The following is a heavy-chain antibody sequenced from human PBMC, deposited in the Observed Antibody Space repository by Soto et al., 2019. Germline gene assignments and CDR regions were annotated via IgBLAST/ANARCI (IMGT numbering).Heavy chain of an antibody. CDR1: GGPLSSYA. CDR2: IIPVFGTA. CDR3: ARKFVNTIFGVVPDYYYYGMDV. V-gene: IGHV1-69*13. J-gene: IGHJ6*02. Sequence: SVTVSCTASGGPLSSYAISWLRQAPGQGLDWMGGIIPVFGTANYSKKFQGRVTITADESTSTAYMELSRLRSEDTAVYYCARKFVNTIFGVVPDYYYYGMDVWGQGTTVTVSS. D-gene: IGHD3-3*01.